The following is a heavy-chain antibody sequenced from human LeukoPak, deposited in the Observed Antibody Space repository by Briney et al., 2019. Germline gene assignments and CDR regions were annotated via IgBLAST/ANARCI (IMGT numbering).Heavy chain of an antibody. CDR3: ATMGSGSYFNY. CDR1: GGSVSSGDYY. Sequence: SQTLSLTCTVSGGSVSSGDYYWSWIRQSPGEGLEWIGEINQSGSTKYNPSLKSRVTISVDTSKNQFSLKLSSVIAADTAVYYCATMGSGSYFNYWGQGSLVTVSS. CDR2: INQSGST. V-gene: IGHV4-30-4*01. D-gene: IGHD1-26*01. J-gene: IGHJ4*02.